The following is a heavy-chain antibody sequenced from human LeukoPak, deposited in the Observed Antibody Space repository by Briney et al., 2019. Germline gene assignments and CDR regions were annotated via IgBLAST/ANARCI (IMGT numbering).Heavy chain of an antibody. CDR2: IIPIFGTA. CDR1: GGTFSSYA. Sequence: GASVKVSCMASGGTFSSYAISWVRQAPGQGLEWMGGIIPIFGTANYAQKFQGRVTITADESTSTAYMELSSLRSEDTAVYYCARDSRNTYYYDSSGYTYFDYWGQGTLVTVSS. CDR3: ARDSRNTYYYDSSGYTYFDY. D-gene: IGHD3-22*01. J-gene: IGHJ4*02. V-gene: IGHV1-69*13.